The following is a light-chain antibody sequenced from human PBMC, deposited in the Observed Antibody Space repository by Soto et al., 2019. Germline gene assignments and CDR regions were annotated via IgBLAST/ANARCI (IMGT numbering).Light chain of an antibody. J-gene: IGKJ2*01. CDR2: KVS. CDR3: MQGTHWPRTYT. V-gene: IGKV2-30*01. Sequence: DVVMTQSPLSLPVTLGQPASISCRSSQSLVYSDGNTYLNWFQQRPGQSPRRLIYKVSNRDSGVPDRLSGSGSGTDFTLKISRVEAEDVGVYYCMQGTHWPRTYTFGQGTKLEIK. CDR1: QSLVYSDGNTY.